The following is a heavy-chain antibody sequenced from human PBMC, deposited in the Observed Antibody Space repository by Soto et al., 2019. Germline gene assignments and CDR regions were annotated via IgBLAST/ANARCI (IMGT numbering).Heavy chain of an antibody. CDR1: GSIVSNNN. J-gene: IGHJ3*01. CDR3: ARGPTMGGAFDL. CDR2: IYSGGNA. Sequence: EVQLVESGGGLVQPGGSLRLSCVGSGSIVSNNNMAWVRQAPVKGLEWVSTIYSGGNANHADSVKGRFSISRDSPKNSLLLQMRSLRVDDTALYYCARGPTMGGAFDLWGQGTMVIVSP. V-gene: IGHV3-53*04. D-gene: IGHD3-16*01.